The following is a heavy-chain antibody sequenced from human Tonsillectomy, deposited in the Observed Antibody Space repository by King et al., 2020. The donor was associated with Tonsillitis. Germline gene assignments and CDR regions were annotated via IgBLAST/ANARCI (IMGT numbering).Heavy chain of an antibody. D-gene: IGHD6-19*01. J-gene: IGHJ4*02. CDR2: INSDGSST. CDR3: ARTSLRDTDMLIIAVAGIPDY. Sequence: VQLVESGGGLVQPGGSLRLSCAASGFTFSSYWMHWVRQAPGKGLVWVSRINSDGSSTIYADSVKGRFTISRDNAQNTLYLQMNSLRVEDTAVYYCARTSLRDTDMLIIAVAGIPDYWGQGTLVTVSS. V-gene: IGHV3-74*01. CDR1: GFTFSSYW.